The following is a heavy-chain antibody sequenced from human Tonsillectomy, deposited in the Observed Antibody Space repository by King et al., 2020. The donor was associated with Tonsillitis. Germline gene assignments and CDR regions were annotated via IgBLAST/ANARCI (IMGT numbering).Heavy chain of an antibody. CDR2: ISYSGST. Sequence: VQLQESGPGLVKPSETPSLICTVFWCSISRYYWSLMRQPPGKGLGWIGYISYSGSTNYNPSLKSRATISLDTSKNQFSLKLSSLTAADTAVYYCARRWGTAMVTHWYFDLWGRGTLVTVSS. CDR3: ARRWGTAMVTHWYFDL. J-gene: IGHJ2*01. CDR1: WCSISRYY. D-gene: IGHD5-18*01. V-gene: IGHV4-59*08.